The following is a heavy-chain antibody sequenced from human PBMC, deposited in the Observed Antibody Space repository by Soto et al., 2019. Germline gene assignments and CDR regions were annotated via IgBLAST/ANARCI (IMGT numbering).Heavy chain of an antibody. CDR3: ARLYCSSTSCYGDDAFDI. CDR1: GYTFTSYD. J-gene: IGHJ3*02. CDR2: MNPNSGNT. V-gene: IGHV1-8*01. Sequence: ASVKVSCKASGYTFTSYDINWVRQATGQGLEWMGWMNPNSGNTGYAQKFQGRVTMTRNTSISTAYMELSSLRSEDTAVYYCARLYCSSTSCYGDDAFDIWGQGTMVTVSS. D-gene: IGHD2-2*01.